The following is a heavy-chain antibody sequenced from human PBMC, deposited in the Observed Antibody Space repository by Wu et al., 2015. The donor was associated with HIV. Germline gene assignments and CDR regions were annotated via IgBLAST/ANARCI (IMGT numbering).Heavy chain of an antibody. J-gene: IGHJ4*02. CDR2: MNPKSGNT. V-gene: IGHV1-8*01. Sequence: QVQLVQSGAEVKKPGASVKVSCKASGYTFSNHDINWVRQATGQGLEWMGWMNPKSGNTAYAQKFQGRVTMTRDTSTNTAYLELRSLTSEDTAVYYCARATRVYFGSGSYGGNYYFDYWGQGTLVTVSS. D-gene: IGHD3-10*01. CDR3: ARATRVYFGSGSYGGNYYFDY. CDR1: GYTFSNHD.